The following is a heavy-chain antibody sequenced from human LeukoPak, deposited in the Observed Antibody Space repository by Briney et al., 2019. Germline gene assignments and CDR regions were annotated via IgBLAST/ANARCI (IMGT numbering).Heavy chain of an antibody. J-gene: IGHJ4*02. CDR1: GFTFTRSA. CDR3: AAGTYYDSSGYYY. D-gene: IGHD3-22*01. V-gene: IGHV1-58*01. Sequence: GASVKVSCKASGFTFTRSAVQWVRQARGQRLEWIGWIVVGSGNTNYAQMFQERVTITRDMSTSTAYMEVSSLRSEDTAVYYCAAGTYYDSSGYYYWGQGTLVTVSS. CDR2: IVVGSGNT.